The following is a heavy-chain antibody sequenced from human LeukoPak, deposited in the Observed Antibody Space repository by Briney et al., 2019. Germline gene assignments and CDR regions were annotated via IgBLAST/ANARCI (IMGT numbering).Heavy chain of an antibody. J-gene: IGHJ4*02. V-gene: IGHV4-59*08. CDR3: ARGYGDFDY. Sequence: SETLSLTCTVSGGSISSYYWSWLRQPPGKGLEWIGYIYYSGNTNYNPSLKSRVTISVDTSKNQFSLKLSSVTAADTAVYYCARGYGDFDYWGQGTLVTVSS. D-gene: IGHD4-17*01. CDR1: GGSISSYY. CDR2: IYYSGNT.